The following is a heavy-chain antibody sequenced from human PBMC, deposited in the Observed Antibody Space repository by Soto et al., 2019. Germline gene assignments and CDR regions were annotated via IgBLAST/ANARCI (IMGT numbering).Heavy chain of an antibody. CDR1: GGPISGHY. V-gene: IGHV4-59*11. Sequence: PSETLSLTCTVSGGPISGHYWSWVRQPLGKGLEWIGCIHYTGSTDYNPSLKRRVTISVDTSNNQFSLNLISVTAADTAVYYCARYTGSYYSYWGQGTLVTVSS. D-gene: IGHD1-26*01. CDR3: ARYTGSYYSY. CDR2: IHYTGST. J-gene: IGHJ4*02.